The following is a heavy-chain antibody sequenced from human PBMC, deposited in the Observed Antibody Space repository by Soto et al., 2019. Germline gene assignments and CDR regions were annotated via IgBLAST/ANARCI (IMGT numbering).Heavy chain of an antibody. CDR2: ISAYNGNT. CDR3: ASSSSKPLFDY. Sequence: ASVKVSCKASGYTFTSYGISWVRQAPGQGLEWMGWISAYNGNTNYAQKLQGRVTMTTDTSTSTAYMELSSLRSEDTAVYYCASSSSKPLFDYWGQGTLVPVSS. V-gene: IGHV1-18*01. J-gene: IGHJ4*02. D-gene: IGHD2-2*01. CDR1: GYTFTSYG.